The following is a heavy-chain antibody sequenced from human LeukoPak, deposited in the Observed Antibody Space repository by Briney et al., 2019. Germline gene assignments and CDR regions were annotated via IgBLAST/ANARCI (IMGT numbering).Heavy chain of an antibody. Sequence: PGRSLRLSCAASGFTLNNYGMHWVRQAPGKGLEWVAAISYDGSDKYYADSVRGRFTISRDSSKNTLYLQMNSLRADDTAVYYCARGGSYSFLDYWGQGTLVTVSS. CDR3: ARGGSYSFLDY. V-gene: IGHV3-33*05. CDR2: ISYDGSDK. J-gene: IGHJ4*02. CDR1: GFTLNNYG. D-gene: IGHD1-26*01.